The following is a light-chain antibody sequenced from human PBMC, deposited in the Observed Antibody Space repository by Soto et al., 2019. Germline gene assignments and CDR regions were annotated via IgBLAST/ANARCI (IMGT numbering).Light chain of an antibody. CDR2: GAS. Sequence: TVLTQSPGTLSFSPGERATLSCRASQNVSSNLLVWYQQKPGQAPRLLIFGASTRAAGFPDRFSGSGSGTDFTLTISSLQSEDFAIYYCQQYNNWPWTFGQGTKVDIK. J-gene: IGKJ1*01. CDR3: QQYNNWPWT. CDR1: QNVSSN. V-gene: IGKV3D-15*01.